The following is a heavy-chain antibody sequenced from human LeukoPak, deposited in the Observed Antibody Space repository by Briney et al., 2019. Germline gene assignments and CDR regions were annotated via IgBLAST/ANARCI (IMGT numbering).Heavy chain of an antibody. D-gene: IGHD6-6*01. CDR3: ARDWSSSSPYVDL. CDR1: GYTFSSYG. J-gene: IGHJ4*02. Sequence: ASVKVSCKASGYTFSSYGISWVRHAPGQGLEWMGWISDYNGNTKYAENLQGRVTMTTDTSTNTAYMEVRSLTSDDTAVYYCARDWSSSSPYVDLWGQGTQVTVSS. V-gene: IGHV1-18*04. CDR2: ISDYNGNT.